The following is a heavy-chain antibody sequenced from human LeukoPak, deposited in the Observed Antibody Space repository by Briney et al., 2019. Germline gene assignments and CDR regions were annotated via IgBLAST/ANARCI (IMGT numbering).Heavy chain of an antibody. D-gene: IGHD3-10*01. CDR3: ARSYGSGSTFDY. CDR1: GGTFSSYA. V-gene: IGHV1-69*04. CDR2: IIPILGIA. Sequence: ASVKVSCKASGGTFSSYAISWVRQAPGQGLEWMGRIIPILGIANYAQKFQGRVTITADKSTSTAYMGLSSLRSEDTAVYYCARSYGSGSTFDYWGQGTLVTVSS. J-gene: IGHJ4*02.